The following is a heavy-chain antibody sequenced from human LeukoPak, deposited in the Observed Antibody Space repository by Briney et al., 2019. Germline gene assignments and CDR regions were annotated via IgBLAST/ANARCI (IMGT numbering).Heavy chain of an antibody. CDR2: ISTSSSYM. CDR3: ARTTDYSSGFDY. D-gene: IGHD6-19*01. CDR1: EFTFSRYS. Sequence: PGGSLRLSCAASEFTFSRYSMSWVRQAPGKGLEWVSSISTSSSYMFYAASVKGRFTISRDNAKNSLYLQMNSLRADDTAVYYCARTTDYSSGFDYWGQGTLVTVSS. J-gene: IGHJ4*02. V-gene: IGHV3-21*01.